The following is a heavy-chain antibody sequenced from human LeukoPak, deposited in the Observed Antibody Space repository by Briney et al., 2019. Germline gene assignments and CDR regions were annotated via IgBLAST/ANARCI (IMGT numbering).Heavy chain of an antibody. Sequence: SETLSLTCSVSGGSVSIATYYWSWIRQPPGKGLEWIGYICNSGNTRYNPSLKSRLTISVDTSKNQFSLKLSSVTAADTAIYYCAKEAAYYNSGSRPIDSWGQGTLVTVSS. D-gene: IGHD3-10*01. CDR2: ICNSGNT. J-gene: IGHJ4*02. CDR3: AKEAAYYNSGSRPIDS. V-gene: IGHV4-61*01. CDR1: GGSVSIATYY.